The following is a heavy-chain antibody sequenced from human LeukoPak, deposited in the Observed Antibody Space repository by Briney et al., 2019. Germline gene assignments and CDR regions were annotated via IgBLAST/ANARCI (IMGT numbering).Heavy chain of an antibody. J-gene: IGHJ2*01. D-gene: IGHD2-2*01. Sequence: SETLSLTCTVSGGSISSSSYYWGWIRQPPGKGLEWIGSIYYSGSTYYNPSLKSRLTISVDKSSNQFSLKLSSVTAADTAVYFCARYRRGTVVVPRADWYFDLWGRGTLVTVSS. CDR1: GGSISSSSYY. V-gene: IGHV4-39*07. CDR3: ARYRRGTVVVPRADWYFDL. CDR2: IYYSGST.